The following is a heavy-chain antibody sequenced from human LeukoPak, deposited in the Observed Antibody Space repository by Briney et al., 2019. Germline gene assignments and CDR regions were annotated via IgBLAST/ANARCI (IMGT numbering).Heavy chain of an antibody. CDR2: ISGSGGST. CDR3: AKTKSSSWHNDAFDM. J-gene: IGHJ3*02. Sequence: GSLRLSCAASGFTFSSYAMSWVRQAPGKGLEWVSAISGSGGSTDYADSVKGRFTISRDNSENTLYLQMNSLRAEDTALYYCAKTKSSSWHNDAFDMWGQGTMVTVSS. D-gene: IGHD6-13*01. CDR1: GFTFSSYA. V-gene: IGHV3-23*01.